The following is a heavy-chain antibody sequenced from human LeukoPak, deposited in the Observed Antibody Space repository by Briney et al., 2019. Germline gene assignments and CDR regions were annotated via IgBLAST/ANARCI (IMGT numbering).Heavy chain of an antibody. J-gene: IGHJ5*02. CDR3: ARPYTIRGNWFDP. V-gene: IGHV1-8*03. D-gene: IGHD3-10*01. CDR1: GYTFPSYD. Sequence: ASVKVSCKASGYTFPSYDINWVRQATGQGLEWMGWMNPNSGNTGYAQKFQGRVTITRNTSISTAYMELSSLRSEDTAVYYCARPYTIRGNWFDPWGQGTLVTVSS. CDR2: MNPNSGNT.